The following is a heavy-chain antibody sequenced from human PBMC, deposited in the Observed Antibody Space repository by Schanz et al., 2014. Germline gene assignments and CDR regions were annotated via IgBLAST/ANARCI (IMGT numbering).Heavy chain of an antibody. CDR3: ARDGRLRLGELSKTHYYYGMDV. J-gene: IGHJ6*02. CDR2: IYYSGST. D-gene: IGHD3-16*02. CDR1: GGSINSYY. V-gene: IGHV4-59*12. Sequence: QVQLQESGPGLVKPSETLSLTCTVSGGSINSYYWTWIRQPPGKGLEWIGYIYYSGSTNYNPSLKSRVPIPIDPSKNQFSLRLTSVTAADTAVYYCARDGRLRLGELSKTHYYYGMDVWGQGTTVTVSS.